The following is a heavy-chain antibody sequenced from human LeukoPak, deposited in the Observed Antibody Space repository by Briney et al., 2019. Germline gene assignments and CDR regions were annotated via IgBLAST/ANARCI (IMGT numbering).Heavy chain of an antibody. CDR1: GGSISSYY. CDR2: IYTSGST. D-gene: IGHD3-10*01. CDR3: ARVVNDGWGSYGAFDI. V-gene: IGHV4-4*07. Sequence: SETLSLTCTVSGGSISSYYWSWIRQPAGKGLEWIGRIYTSGSTNYNPSLKSRVTMSVDTSKNQFSLKLSSVTAADTAVYYCARVVNDGWGSYGAFDIWGQGTMVTVSS. J-gene: IGHJ3*02.